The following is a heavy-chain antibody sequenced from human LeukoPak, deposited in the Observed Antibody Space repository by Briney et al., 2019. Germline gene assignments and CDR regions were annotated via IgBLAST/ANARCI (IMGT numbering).Heavy chain of an antibody. Sequence: GGSLRLSCAASRFTFSNYGVNWVRQAPGKGLEWVSYINSRSSTICYADSVRGRFTISRDNAKNSLYLQVNSLKAEDTAIYYCAREVGTPQAFDIWGQGTMVTVS. V-gene: IGHV3-48*01. D-gene: IGHD1-26*01. J-gene: IGHJ3*02. CDR2: INSRSSTI. CDR1: RFTFSNYG. CDR3: AREVGTPQAFDI.